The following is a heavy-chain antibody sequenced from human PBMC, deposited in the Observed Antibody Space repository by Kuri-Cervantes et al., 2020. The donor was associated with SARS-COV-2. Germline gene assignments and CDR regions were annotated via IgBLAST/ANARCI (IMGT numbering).Heavy chain of an antibody. CDR3: ARGRIGYSSGWSYWYFDL. J-gene: IGHJ2*01. D-gene: IGHD6-19*01. CDR1: GGSFSGYY. Sequence: SQTLSLTCAVYGGSFSGYYWSWTRQPPGKGLEWIGETNHSGGTNYNPSLKSRVTISVDTSKHQFSLKLSSVTAADTAVYYCARGRIGYSSGWSYWYFDLWGRGTLVTVSS. CDR2: TNHSGGT. V-gene: IGHV4-34*01.